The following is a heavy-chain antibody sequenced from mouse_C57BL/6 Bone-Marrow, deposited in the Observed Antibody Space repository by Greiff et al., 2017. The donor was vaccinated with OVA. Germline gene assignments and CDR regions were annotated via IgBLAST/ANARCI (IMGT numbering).Heavy chain of an antibody. D-gene: IGHD2-1*01. V-gene: IGHV5-6*01. CDR1: GFTFSSYG. Sequence: EVKLMESGGDLVKPGGSLKLSCAASGFTFSSYGMSWVRQTPDKRLEWVATISSGGSYTYYPDSVKGRFTISRDNAKNTLYLQMSSLKSEDTALYYCARGNGYCGTWYFDVWGTGTTVTVSS. CDR3: ARGNGYCGTWYFDV. CDR2: ISSGGSYT. J-gene: IGHJ1*03.